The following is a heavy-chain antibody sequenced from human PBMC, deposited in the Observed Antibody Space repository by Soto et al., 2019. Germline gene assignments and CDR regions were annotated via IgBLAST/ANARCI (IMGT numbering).Heavy chain of an antibody. CDR2: INHSGST. J-gene: IGHJ6*02. D-gene: IGHD2-15*01. CDR3: ARRTRRVAYYYYGMDV. Sequence: PSETLTLTCAVHGGSFSGYYWSWIRQPPGKGLEWIGEINHSGSTNYNPSLKSRVTISVDTSKNQCSLKLSSVTAADTAVYYCARRTRRVAYYYYGMDVWGQGTTVTVSS. CDR1: GGSFSGYY. V-gene: IGHV4-34*01.